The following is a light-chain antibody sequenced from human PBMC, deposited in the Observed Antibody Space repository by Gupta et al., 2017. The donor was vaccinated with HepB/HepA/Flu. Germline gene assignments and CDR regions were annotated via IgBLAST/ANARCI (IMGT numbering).Light chain of an antibody. V-gene: IGKV3-20*01. Sequence: TLSCRASQSVSSSYLAWYQQKPGQAPRLLIYGASSRATGIPDRFSGSGSGTDFTLTISRLEPEDFAVYYCQQYGSSPLTFGGGTKVEIK. CDR2: GAS. CDR1: QSVSSSY. J-gene: IGKJ4*01. CDR3: QQYGSSPLT.